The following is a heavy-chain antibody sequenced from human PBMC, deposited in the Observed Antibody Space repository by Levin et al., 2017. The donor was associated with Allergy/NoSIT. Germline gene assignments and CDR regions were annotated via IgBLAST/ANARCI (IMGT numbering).Heavy chain of an antibody. CDR1: GYSFDTHW. Sequence: GESLKISCKGLGYSFDTHWIGWVRQTPGKGLECMGLIYPDDSDTKYSPSFQGQVTISADKSSSTAFLQWSSVKASDTAMYYCVRLIRSNFKTYDYRMDVWRQGTTVIVS. J-gene: IGHJ6*02. CDR2: IYPDDSDT. CDR3: VRLIRSNFKTYDYRMDV. V-gene: IGHV5-51*01. D-gene: IGHD3-10*01.